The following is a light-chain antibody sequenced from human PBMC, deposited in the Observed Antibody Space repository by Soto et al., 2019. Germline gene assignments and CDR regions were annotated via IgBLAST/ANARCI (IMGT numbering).Light chain of an antibody. CDR3: QVWDSSSDHVV. Sequence: SYELTQPPSVSVAPGQTARITCGENNIGGKSVHWYQQKPGQAPVLVVNDVSDRPSGIPERFSGSKSGNTATLTISRVEAGDEADYYCQVWDSSSDHVVFGGGTKLTVL. V-gene: IGLV3-21*02. CDR1: NIGGKS. J-gene: IGLJ2*01. CDR2: DVS.